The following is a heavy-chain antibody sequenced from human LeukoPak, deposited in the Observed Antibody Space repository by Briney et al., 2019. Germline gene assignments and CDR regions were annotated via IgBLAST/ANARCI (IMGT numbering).Heavy chain of an antibody. CDR3: AKDLEVVPDV. D-gene: IGHD2-21*01. J-gene: IGHJ6*04. CDR1: GFTFSSYG. CDR2: ISGSGGST. Sequence: PGGSLRLSCAASGFTFSSYGMSWVRQAPGKGLEWASAISGSGGSTYYADSVKGRFTISRDNSKNTLYLQMNSLRAEDTAVYYCAKDLEVVPDVWGKGTTVTISS. V-gene: IGHV3-23*01.